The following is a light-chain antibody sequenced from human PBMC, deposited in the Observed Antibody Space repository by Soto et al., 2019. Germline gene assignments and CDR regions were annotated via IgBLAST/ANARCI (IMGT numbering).Light chain of an antibody. J-gene: IGLJ1*01. CDR2: DVS. CDR3: SSYTSSSTLYV. Sequence: QSVLTQPASLSGSPGQSINIYCTGTSSDVGAYNYVSWYQQHPGKAPKLMIYDVSNRPSGASNRFSGSKSGNTASLTISGLQAEDEADYYCSSYTSSSTLYVFGTGTKVTVL. CDR1: SSDVGAYNY. V-gene: IGLV2-14*01.